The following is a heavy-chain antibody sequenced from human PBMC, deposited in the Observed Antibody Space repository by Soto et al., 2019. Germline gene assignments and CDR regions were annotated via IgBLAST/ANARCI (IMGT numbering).Heavy chain of an antibody. CDR3: ARDPDYGDYWGYFFDS. J-gene: IGHJ4*02. D-gene: IGHD4-17*01. Sequence: QVQLVQSGAEVKKPGASVKVSCKTSGYTFAAYNIHWIRQAPGQGLEWMGWINPTSGGTVYAQNFQDRVTMTRDTSISTAYMELRRLNSDDTAVYYCARDPDYGDYWGYFFDSWGQGTPVTVSS. CDR1: GYTFAAYN. CDR2: INPTSGGT. V-gene: IGHV1-2*02.